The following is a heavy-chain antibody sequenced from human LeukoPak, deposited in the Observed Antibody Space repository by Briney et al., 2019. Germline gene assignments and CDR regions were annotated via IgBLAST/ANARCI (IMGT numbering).Heavy chain of an antibody. J-gene: IGHJ5*01. V-gene: IGHV4-59*01. D-gene: IGHD4-23*01. CDR3: ARNHGGWFDS. CDR2: VFYNGST. CDR1: GGPISDYF. Sequence: SETLSLTCTVSGGPISDYFWSWIRQPPGKGLEWVGYVFYNGSTNYNPSLKSRVTISVDTSKNQFSLKLNSVTAADTAVYYCARNHGGWFDSWGQGTLVTVSS.